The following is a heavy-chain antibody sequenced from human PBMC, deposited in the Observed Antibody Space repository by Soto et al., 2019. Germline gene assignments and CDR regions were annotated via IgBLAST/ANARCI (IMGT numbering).Heavy chain of an antibody. CDR2: INTDGSRK. D-gene: IGHD5-18*01. CDR1: GFSSTRHW. Sequence: GGPLNLSCETSGFSSTRHWTHLSRQAPGKGLVWVSRINTDGSRKTYEDSVKGRFNISRDKAKNTVYLQMNSLRAEDTAVYYCVRDGYSYAFDIWGQVTMVTVS. V-gene: IGHV3-74*01. J-gene: IGHJ3*02. CDR3: VRDGYSYAFDI.